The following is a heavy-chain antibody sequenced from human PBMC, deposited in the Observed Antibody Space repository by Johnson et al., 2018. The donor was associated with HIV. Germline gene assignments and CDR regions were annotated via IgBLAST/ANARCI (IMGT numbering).Heavy chain of an antibody. CDR2: ITGRAATT. CDR1: GFTFHSYV. CDR3: AKGGEVVVVVSRDGPFDI. V-gene: IGHV3-23*04. Sequence: VQLVESGGGVVQPGGSLRLSCAASGFTFHSYVMTWVRQAPGQGLEWVSTITGRAATTYYADSVEGRVPIYRYNSKNTLYLQMTSLSADDTAVYYCAKGGEVVVVVSRDGPFDIWGQGTMVTVSS. D-gene: IGHD2-15*01. J-gene: IGHJ3*02.